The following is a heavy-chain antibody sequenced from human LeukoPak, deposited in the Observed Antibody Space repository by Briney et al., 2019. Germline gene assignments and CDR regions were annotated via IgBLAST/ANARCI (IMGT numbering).Heavy chain of an antibody. D-gene: IGHD3-22*01. Sequence: GGSLRLSCAASEFTFSSYAMHWVRQAPGKGLEWVAVISYDGSNKYYADSVKGRFTISRDNSKNTLYLQMNSLRAEDTAVYYCARDTHYYYDSSGYLLLWGQGTLVTVSS. CDR3: ARDTHYYYDSSGYLLL. CDR2: ISYDGSNK. CDR1: EFTFSSYA. V-gene: IGHV3-30*04. J-gene: IGHJ4*02.